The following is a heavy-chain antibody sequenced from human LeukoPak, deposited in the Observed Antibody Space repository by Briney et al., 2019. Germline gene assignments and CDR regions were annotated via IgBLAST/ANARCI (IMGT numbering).Heavy chain of an antibody. V-gene: IGHV1-18*04. CDR2: ISVYNGNT. D-gene: IGHD5-18*01. CDR3: ARDRGYRGRWDY. J-gene: IGHJ4*02. Sequence: GASVKVSCKASGYTFTGYYMHWVRQAPGQGLEWMGWISVYNGNTKYAQKLQGRVTMTTETSTSTVYMELRSLRSDDTAVYYCARDRGYRGRWDYWGQGTLVTVSS. CDR1: GYTFTGYY.